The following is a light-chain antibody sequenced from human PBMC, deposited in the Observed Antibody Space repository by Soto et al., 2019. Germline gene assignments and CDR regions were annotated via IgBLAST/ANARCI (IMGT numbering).Light chain of an antibody. V-gene: IGKV4-1*01. Sequence: DIVMTQSPDSLAVSLGERATINCKSSQSVLYSSNNKNYLAWYQQKPGQPPKLLIYWASTRESGVPDRFSGSGSGTDFTLTTSSLQAEDVAVYYCQKYYSTPRTFGQGTKVETK. CDR3: QKYYSTPRT. CDR2: WAS. CDR1: QSVLYSSNNKNY. J-gene: IGKJ1*01.